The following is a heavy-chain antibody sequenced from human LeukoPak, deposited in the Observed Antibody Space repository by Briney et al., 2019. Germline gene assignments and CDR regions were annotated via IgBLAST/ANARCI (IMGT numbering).Heavy chain of an antibody. CDR3: ARGVEEQLVLDNWFDP. J-gene: IGHJ5*02. V-gene: IGHV1-46*01. CDR1: GHTFTSYY. Sequence: ASVKVSCKASGHTFTSYYMHWVRQAPGQGLEWMGIINPSGGSTSYAQKFQGRVTMTRDTSTSTVYMELSSLRSEDTAVYYCARGVEEQLVLDNWFDPWGQGTLVTVSS. D-gene: IGHD6-13*01. CDR2: INPSGGST.